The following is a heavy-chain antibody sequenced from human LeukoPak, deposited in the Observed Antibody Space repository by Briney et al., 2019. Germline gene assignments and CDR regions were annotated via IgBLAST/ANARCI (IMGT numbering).Heavy chain of an antibody. Sequence: SVKVSCKVSGGTFSSYAISWVRQAPGQGLEWMGGIIPIFGTANYAQKFQGRVTITADESTSTAYMELSSLRSEDTAMYYCARVFTNGDYYFDYWGQGTLVTVSS. CDR2: IIPIFGTA. CDR3: ARVFTNGDYYFDY. J-gene: IGHJ4*02. CDR1: GGTFSSYA. D-gene: IGHD4-17*01. V-gene: IGHV1-69*13.